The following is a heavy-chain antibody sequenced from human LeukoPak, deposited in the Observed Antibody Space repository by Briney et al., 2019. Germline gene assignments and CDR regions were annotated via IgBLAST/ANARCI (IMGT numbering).Heavy chain of an antibody. J-gene: IGHJ4*02. D-gene: IGHD3-9*01. V-gene: IGHV3-23*01. CDR3: AKGGIERYFDWLLFGYFDY. CDR2: ISGSGGST. CDR1: GFTFSSYA. Sequence: GGSLRLSCAASGFTFSSYAMSWVRQAPGKGLEWVSAISGSGGSTYYADSVKGRFTISRDNSKNTLYLQMNSLRAEDTAVYYCAKGGIERYFDWLLFGYFDYWGQGTLVTVSS.